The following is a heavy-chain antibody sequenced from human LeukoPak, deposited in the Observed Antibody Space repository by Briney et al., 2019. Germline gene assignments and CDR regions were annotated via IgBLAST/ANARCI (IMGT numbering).Heavy chain of an antibody. CDR3: ARGGWTTGIDY. CDR1: GFTFTNAW. D-gene: IGHD4-17*01. J-gene: IGHJ4*02. V-gene: IGHV3-21*01. Sequence: GGSLRLSCVDSGFTFTNAWMNWVRQAPGKGLEWVSSISSSSSYIYYADSVKGRFTISRDNAKNSLYLQMNSLRAEDTAVYYCARGGWTTGIDYWGQGTLVTVSS. CDR2: ISSSSSYI.